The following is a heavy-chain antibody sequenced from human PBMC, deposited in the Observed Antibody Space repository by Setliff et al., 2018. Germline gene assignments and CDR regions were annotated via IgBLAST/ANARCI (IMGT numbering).Heavy chain of an antibody. CDR2: ISASGDTT. CDR1: GYTSSSYA. V-gene: IGHV3-23*01. J-gene: IGHJ4*02. CDR3: VKDRYCSDASCSPDYFDY. D-gene: IGHD2-15*01. Sequence: GESLKISCAASGYTSSSYAMTWVRQAPGKGLEWVSIISASGDTTYYADSVKGRFTISRDNSKNTLYLQMNSLRAEDTAVYYCVKDRYCSDASCSPDYFDYWGQGTLVTVSS.